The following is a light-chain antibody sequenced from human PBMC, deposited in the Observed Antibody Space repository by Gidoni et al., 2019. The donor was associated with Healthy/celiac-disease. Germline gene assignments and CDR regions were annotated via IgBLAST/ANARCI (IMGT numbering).Light chain of an antibody. V-gene: IGKV4-1*01. Sequence: DILMTQSPDSLAVSLGERATINCKSSQSVLYSSNNKNYLAWYQQKPGQPPKLLIYWASTRESGVPDRFSGSGSGTDFTLTISSLQAEDVAVYDCQEYYSTPWTFGQGTKVEIK. CDR2: WAS. CDR1: QSVLYSSNNKNY. CDR3: QEYYSTPWT. J-gene: IGKJ1*01.